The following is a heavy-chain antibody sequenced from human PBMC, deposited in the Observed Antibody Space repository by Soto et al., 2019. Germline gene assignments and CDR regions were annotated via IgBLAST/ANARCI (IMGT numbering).Heavy chain of an antibody. CDR1: GFIFTNYA. J-gene: IGHJ3*01. V-gene: IGHV3-23*01. CDR2: VSGSGGSL. CDR3: AKDADNDDYGVFDV. D-gene: IGHD4-17*01. Sequence: EVQLLESGGGLVQPGGSLRLSCAASGFIFTNYALSWVRQAPGKGLEWVAGVSGSGGSLYYADSVKARFTVSRDNSRSTLYLQMSSLRAEDSAIYYCAKDADNDDYGVFDVWGQGTLVTVSS.